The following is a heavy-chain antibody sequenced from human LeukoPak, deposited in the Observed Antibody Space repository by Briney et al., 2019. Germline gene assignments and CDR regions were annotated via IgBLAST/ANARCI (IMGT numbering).Heavy chain of an antibody. Sequence: GGSLRLSCAASGFTFSSYWMNWARQAPGKGLEWVASINHNGNVNYYVDSVKGRFTISRDNAKTSLYLQMSNLRAEDTAVYFCARGGGLDVWGQGATVTVSS. V-gene: IGHV3-7*03. CDR1: GFTFSSYW. CDR2: INHNGNVN. D-gene: IGHD3-16*01. CDR3: ARGGGLDV. J-gene: IGHJ6*02.